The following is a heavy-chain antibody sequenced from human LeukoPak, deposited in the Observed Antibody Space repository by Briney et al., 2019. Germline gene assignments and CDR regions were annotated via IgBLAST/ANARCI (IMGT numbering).Heavy chain of an antibody. D-gene: IGHD6-19*01. CDR2: ISHDGSNE. Sequence: GGSLRLSCAASGFTFSSYWMHWVRQAPGKGLEWVAVISHDGSNEYYADSVKGRFTISRDNSKITLYVQMNSLRAEDTAVYYCAKGSEFSGGWYRGPIDFWGQGTLVTVSS. CDR3: AKGSEFSGGWYRGPIDF. V-gene: IGHV3-30*18. CDR1: GFTFSSYW. J-gene: IGHJ4*02.